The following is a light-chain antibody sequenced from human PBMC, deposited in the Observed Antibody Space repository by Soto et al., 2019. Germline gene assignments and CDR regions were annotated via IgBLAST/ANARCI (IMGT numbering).Light chain of an antibody. J-gene: IGLJ1*01. CDR3: SLYTTTSTYV. Sequence: SPLTQPASVSGPLGQSVTISCPETGSNVGGYAYVSWYQQHPGTAPKFMIYEVTNRPSGVSHRFSGSKSGNTASLTISGLQAEDEADYYCSLYTTTSTYVFGTGTKVTVL. CDR1: GSNVGGYAY. CDR2: EVT. V-gene: IGLV2-14*01.